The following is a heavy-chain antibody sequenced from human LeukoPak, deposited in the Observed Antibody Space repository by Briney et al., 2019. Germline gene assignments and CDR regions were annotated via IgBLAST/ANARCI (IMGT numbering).Heavy chain of an antibody. J-gene: IGHJ6*03. Sequence: SVKVSCKASGYTFTNYAISWVRQAPGQGLEWMGGIIPIFGTANYAQKFQGRVTITTDESTSTAYMELSSLRSEDTAVYYCARGPEGGMDVWGKGTTVTVSS. CDR1: GYTFTNYA. V-gene: IGHV1-69*05. CDR2: IIPIFGTA. D-gene: IGHD1-26*01. CDR3: ARGPEGGMDV.